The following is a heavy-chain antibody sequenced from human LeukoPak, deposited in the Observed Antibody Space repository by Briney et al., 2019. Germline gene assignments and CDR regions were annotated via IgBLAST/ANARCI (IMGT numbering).Heavy chain of an antibody. CDR2: INTNTGNP. CDR3: AATYYYDSSGYHDAFDI. Sequence: GASVKVSCKASGYTFTSYAKNRVRQAPGQGLEWMGWINTNTGNPTYAQGFTGRFVFSLDTSVSTAYLQISSLKAEDTAVYYCAATYYYDSSGYHDAFDIWGQGTMVTVSS. CDR1: GYTFTSYA. J-gene: IGHJ3*02. D-gene: IGHD3-22*01. V-gene: IGHV7-4-1*02.